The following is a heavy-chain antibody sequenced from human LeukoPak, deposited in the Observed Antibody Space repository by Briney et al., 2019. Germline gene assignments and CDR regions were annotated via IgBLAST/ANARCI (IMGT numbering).Heavy chain of an antibody. D-gene: IGHD5-24*01. CDR3: AKLAGGGSDF. CDR1: GXTFSSYA. CDR2: ITSSGGKT. J-gene: IGHJ4*02. V-gene: IGHV3-23*01. Sequence: PGGSLRLSCAASGXTFSSYAMIWVRQAPGKGLEWVSTITSSGGKTAYADSVKGRFTTSRDNSKNTLNLQMSSLRAEDTAVYYCAKLAGGGSDFWGQGTLVTVSP.